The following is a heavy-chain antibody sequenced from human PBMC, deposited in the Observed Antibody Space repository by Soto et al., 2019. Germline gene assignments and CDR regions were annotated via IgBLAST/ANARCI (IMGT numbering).Heavy chain of an antibody. CDR1: GGSVISGSYY. J-gene: IGHJ4*02. V-gene: IGHV4-61*01. Sequence: SETLSLTCTVSGGSVISGSYYWSWIRQPPGKGLEWIGYMYYSGSTYYNPSLKSRVTISSDTSKNQFSLNVSSVTAADTAVYYCARAPETPPIVRVVVPYFFDSWGQGTLVTVSS. D-gene: IGHD3-16*02. CDR3: ARAPETPPIVRVVVPYFFDS. CDR2: MYYSGST.